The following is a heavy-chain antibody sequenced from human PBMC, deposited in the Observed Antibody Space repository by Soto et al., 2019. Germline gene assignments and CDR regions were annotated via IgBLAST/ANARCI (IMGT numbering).Heavy chain of an antibody. CDR2: LNAGIGNT. CDR3: ARGGEPIDY. D-gene: IGHD2-21*01. Sequence: QVQVVQSGAEEKKPGASVKVSCKVSGYTFISYVISWLRQAPGQRLEGMGGLNAGIGNTKHSQKFQGRVTITRDTSASTAYMELSSLRPEDTAVYYCARGGEPIDYWGQGTLVTVSS. V-gene: IGHV1-3*05. J-gene: IGHJ4*02. CDR1: GYTFISYV.